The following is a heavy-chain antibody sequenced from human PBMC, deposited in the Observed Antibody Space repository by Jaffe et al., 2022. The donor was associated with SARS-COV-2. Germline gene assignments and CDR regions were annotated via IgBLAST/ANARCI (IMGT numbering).Heavy chain of an antibody. CDR2: INWNGGST. Sequence: EVQLVESGGGVVRPGGSLRLSCAASGFTFDDYGMSWVRQAPGKGLEWVSGINWNGGSTGYADSVKGRFTISRDNAKNSLYLQMNSLRAEDTALYHCARGGYYDFWSGYYYGMDVWGQGTTVTVSS. CDR1: GFTFDDYG. CDR3: ARGGYYDFWSGYYYGMDV. D-gene: IGHD3-3*01. J-gene: IGHJ6*02. V-gene: IGHV3-20*01.